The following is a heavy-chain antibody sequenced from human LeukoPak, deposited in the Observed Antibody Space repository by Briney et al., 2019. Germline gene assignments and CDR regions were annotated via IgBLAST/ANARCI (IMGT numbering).Heavy chain of an antibody. CDR1: GGSISSSSYY. Sequence: SETLSLTCTVSGGSISSSSYYWGWIRRPPGKGLEWIGSIYYSGSTYYNPSLKGRVTISVDTSKNQFSLKLSSVTAADTAVYYCARQARDYIDYWGQGTLVTVSS. V-gene: IGHV4-39*01. CDR3: ARQARDYIDY. J-gene: IGHJ4*02. CDR2: IYYSGST.